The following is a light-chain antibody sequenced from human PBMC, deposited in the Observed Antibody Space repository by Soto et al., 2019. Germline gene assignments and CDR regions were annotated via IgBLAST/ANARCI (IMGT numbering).Light chain of an antibody. Sequence: QSALTQPASVSGSPGQSITISCTGSSSDVGGYNYVSWYQQHPGKAPKLMIYDVTYRPSGVSNRFSGSKSGSTASLTISGLQAEDEADYYCISYTRRSSDVVFGGGTQLTVL. V-gene: IGLV2-14*03. CDR3: ISYTRRSSDVV. J-gene: IGLJ2*01. CDR1: SSDVGGYNY. CDR2: DVT.